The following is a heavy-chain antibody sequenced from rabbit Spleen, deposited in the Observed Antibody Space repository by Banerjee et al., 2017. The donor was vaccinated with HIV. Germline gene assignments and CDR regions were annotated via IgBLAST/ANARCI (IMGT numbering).Heavy chain of an antibody. CDR2: IDPVFGIT. J-gene: IGHJ4*01. CDR3: ARDGAGGSYFAL. V-gene: IGHV1S7*01. D-gene: IGHD8-1*01. CDR1: GFTLNNYY. Sequence: QSLEESGGGLVKPGASLTLTCKASGFTLNNYYMNWVRQAPGKGLEWIGNIDPVFGITYFADWVNGRFTISSHNAQNTLYLQLNSLTAADTATYFCARDGAGGSYFALWGQGTLVTVS.